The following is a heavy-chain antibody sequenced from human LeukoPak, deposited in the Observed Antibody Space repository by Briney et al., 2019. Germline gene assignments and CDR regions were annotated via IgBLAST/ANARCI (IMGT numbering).Heavy chain of an antibody. J-gene: IGHJ4*02. CDR1: GYTFTGYY. V-gene: IGHV1-2*02. D-gene: IGHD3-9*01. CDR3: ARGLFRLRYFDWLPQSYYFDY. Sequence: GASVKVSCKASGYTFTGYYMHWVRQAPGQGLEWMGWINPNSGGTNYAQKFQGRVTMTRDTSISTAYMELSRLRSDDTAVYYCARGLFRLRYFDWLPQSYYFDYWGQGTLVTVSS. CDR2: INPNSGGT.